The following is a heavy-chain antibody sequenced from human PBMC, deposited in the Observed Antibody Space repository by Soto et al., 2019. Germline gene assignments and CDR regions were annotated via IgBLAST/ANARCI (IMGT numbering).Heavy chain of an antibody. CDR1: GGTFSSYA. V-gene: IGHV1-69*13. J-gene: IGHJ6*02. Sequence: GASVKVSCKASGGTFSSYAISWVRQAPGQGLEWMGGIIPIFGTANYAQKFQGRVTITADDSTSTAYMELSSLRSEDTAVYYCARGRGTIQLWRYYGMDVWGQGTTVTVSS. CDR3: ARGRGTIQLWRYYGMDV. CDR2: IIPIFGTA. D-gene: IGHD5-18*01.